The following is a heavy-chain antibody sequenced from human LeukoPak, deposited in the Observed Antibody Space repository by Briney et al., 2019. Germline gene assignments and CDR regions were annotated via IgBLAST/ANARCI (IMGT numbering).Heavy chain of an antibody. D-gene: IGHD2-2*01. V-gene: IGHV4-59*01. CDR1: GGSISSYY. CDR3: ARALRYCSSTSCYSFHYDL. J-gene: IGHJ2*01. Sequence: SETLSLTCTVSGGSISSYYWSWIRQPPGKGLEWIGYIYYSGSTNYNPSLKSRVTISVDTSKNQFSLKLSSVTAADTAVYYCARALRYCSSTSCYSFHYDLWGRGTLVTVSS. CDR2: IYYSGST.